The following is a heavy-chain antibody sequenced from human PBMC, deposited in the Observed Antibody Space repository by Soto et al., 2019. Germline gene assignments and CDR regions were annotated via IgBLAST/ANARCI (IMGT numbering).Heavy chain of an antibody. CDR3: AREQVYDFWSGYFRYYYYYMDV. V-gene: IGHV3-72*01. CDR1: GFTFSDHY. Sequence: GGSLRLSCAASGFTFSDHYMDWVRQAPGKGLEWVGRTRNKANSYTTEYAASVKGRFTISRDDSKNSLYLQLNSLKTEDTAVYYCAREQVYDFWSGYFRYYYYYMDVWGKGTTVTVSS. CDR2: TRNKANSYTT. J-gene: IGHJ6*03. D-gene: IGHD3-3*01.